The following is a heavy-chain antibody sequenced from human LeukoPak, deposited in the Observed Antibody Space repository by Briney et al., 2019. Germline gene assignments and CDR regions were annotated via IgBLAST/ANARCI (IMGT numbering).Heavy chain of an antibody. J-gene: IGHJ6*02. V-gene: IGHV3-21*01. Sequence: GGSLRLSCAASGFTFSTYWMHWVRQAPGKGLEWVSSISSSSSYIYYADSVKGRFTISRDNAKNSLYLQMNSLRAEDTAVYYCARTGSSWYSVYYYGMDVWGQGTTVTVSS. D-gene: IGHD6-13*01. CDR1: GFTFSTYW. CDR3: ARTGSSWYSVYYYGMDV. CDR2: ISSSSSYI.